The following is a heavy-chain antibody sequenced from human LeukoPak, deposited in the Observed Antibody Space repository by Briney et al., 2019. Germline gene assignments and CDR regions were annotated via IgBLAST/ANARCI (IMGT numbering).Heavy chain of an antibody. CDR2: IIPILGIA. CDR1: GGTFSSYA. V-gene: IGHV1-69*04. D-gene: IGHD6-19*01. Sequence: GASVKVSCKASGGTFSSYAISWVRQAPGQGLEWMGRIIPILGIANYAQKFQGRVTITADKSTSTAYMELSSLRSEDTAVYYCVREVDLASIRDYWGQGILVTVSS. J-gene: IGHJ4*02. CDR3: VREVDLASIRDY.